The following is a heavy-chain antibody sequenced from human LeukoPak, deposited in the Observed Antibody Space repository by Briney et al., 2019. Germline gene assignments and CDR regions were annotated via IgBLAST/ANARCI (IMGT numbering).Heavy chain of an antibody. CDR3: ARDNSDTVKGECSGACYWWFDP. V-gene: IGHV3-11*05. D-gene: IGHD6-19*01. CDR1: GFTFSDYY. CDR2: MSGSGSYT. J-gene: IGHJ5*02. Sequence: PGGSLRLSCAASGFTFSDYYMSWIRQAPGKGLEWLSDMSGSGSYTNYADSVKGRFTISRDNAKNSLYLQMNRVRAEDTAVYYCARDNSDTVKGECSGACYWWFDPWGQGTLVTVSS.